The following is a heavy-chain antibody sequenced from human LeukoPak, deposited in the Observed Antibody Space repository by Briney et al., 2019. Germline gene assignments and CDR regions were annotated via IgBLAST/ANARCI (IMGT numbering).Heavy chain of an antibody. D-gene: IGHD3-3*01. CDR1: GFTVSSNY. J-gene: IGHJ4*02. CDR3: ARDGCPTGFFRFDY. V-gene: IGHV3-53*01. Sequence: GGSLRPSCAASGFTVSSNYMSWVRQPPGKGLEWVSVINAGGSTSYADSVKGRFTISRDYSKNTLYLQMSSLRAEDTALYYCARDGCPTGFFRFDYWGQGTLVTVSS. CDR2: INAGGST.